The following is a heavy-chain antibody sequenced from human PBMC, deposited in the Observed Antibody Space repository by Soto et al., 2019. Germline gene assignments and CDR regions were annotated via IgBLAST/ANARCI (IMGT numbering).Heavy chain of an antibody. CDR1: GGSLSSGPYS. V-gene: IGHV4-39*01. CDR3: ARLGGYCSSTSCYDYYGMDV. Sequence: QLQLQESGPGLVKPSETLSLTCSVSGGSLSSGPYSWGWIRQPPGKGLEWIGTFYYSGSTHYNPSLASRVTISVDTSKNQFSLKVTSVTAADTAMYYCARLGGYCSSTSCYDYYGMDVWGQGTTVTVSS. D-gene: IGHD2-2*01. CDR2: FYYSGST. J-gene: IGHJ6*02.